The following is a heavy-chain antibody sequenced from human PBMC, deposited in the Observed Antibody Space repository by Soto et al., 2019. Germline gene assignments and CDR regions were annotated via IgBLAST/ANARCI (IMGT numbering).Heavy chain of an antibody. CDR1: GYTLTELS. J-gene: IGHJ4*01. CDR3: ATDRSKFNRKERAFDY. V-gene: IGHV1-24*01. Sequence: ASVKVSCKVSGYTLTELSMHWVRQAPGKGLEWMGGFDPEDGETIYAQKFQGRVTMTEDTSTDTAYMELSSLRSEDTAVYYCATDRSKFNRKERAFDYWGHGTLVTVSS. CDR2: FDPEDGET. D-gene: IGHD6-6*01.